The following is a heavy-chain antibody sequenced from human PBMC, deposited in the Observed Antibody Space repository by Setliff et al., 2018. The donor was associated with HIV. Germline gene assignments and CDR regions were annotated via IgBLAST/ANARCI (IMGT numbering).Heavy chain of an antibody. V-gene: IGHV3-7*01. CDR3: ARDPYWAEGFFDY. Sequence: LRLSCAASGFTFSGSWMNWVRQAPGKGLEWVANIKQDGSEKHYVGSLEGRFTISRDNRKKSLYLQMNSLRAEDTAVYYCARDPYWAEGFFDYWGPGTVVTVSS. D-gene: IGHD2-15*01. CDR2: IKQDGSEK. J-gene: IGHJ4*02. CDR1: GFTFSGSW.